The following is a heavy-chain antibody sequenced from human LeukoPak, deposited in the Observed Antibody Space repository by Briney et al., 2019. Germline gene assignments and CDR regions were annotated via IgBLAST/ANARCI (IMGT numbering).Heavy chain of an antibody. D-gene: IGHD1-20*01. V-gene: IGHV4-59*01. CDR2: IYYSGST. CDR1: GGSISSYY. Sequence: SETLSLTCTVSGGSISSYYWSWIRQPPGKGLEWIGYIYYSGSTNYNPSLKSRVTISVDTSKNQFSLKLSSVTAADTAVYYCARVLPITPYFDYWGQGTLVTVSS. CDR3: ARVLPITPYFDY. J-gene: IGHJ4*02.